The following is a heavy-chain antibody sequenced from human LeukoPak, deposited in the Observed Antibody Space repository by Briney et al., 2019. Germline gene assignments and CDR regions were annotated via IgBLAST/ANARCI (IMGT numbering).Heavy chain of an antibody. CDR2: VSGKSRAI. D-gene: IGHD3-22*01. CDR3: ARDGVTMIVAGEPIDY. J-gene: IGHJ4*02. Sequence: SGGSLRLSCAASGFTFSDYGMNWVRQAPGKGLEWLSFVSGKSRAIYYADSVKGRFTISRDNAKESVYLHMNSLRAEDTAVYYCARDGVTMIVAGEPIDYWGQGTLVTVSS. V-gene: IGHV3-48*04. CDR1: GFTFSDYG.